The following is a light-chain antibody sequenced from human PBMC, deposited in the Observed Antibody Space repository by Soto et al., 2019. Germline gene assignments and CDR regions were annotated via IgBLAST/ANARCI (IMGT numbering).Light chain of an antibody. CDR3: QQYVSSPFT. Sequence: EIVLTQSPGTLSLSPGERATLSCRASQSVSSSYLAWYQHKPGRAPRLLISGAFNSATGIPDRFSGSGSGTDFTLTVSRLEPEDFAVYYCQQYVSSPFTFGTGTRVEIK. V-gene: IGKV3-20*01. CDR2: GAF. CDR1: QSVSSSY. J-gene: IGKJ3*01.